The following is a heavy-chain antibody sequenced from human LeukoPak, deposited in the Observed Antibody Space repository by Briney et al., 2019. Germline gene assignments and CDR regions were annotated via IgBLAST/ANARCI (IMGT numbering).Heavy chain of an antibody. CDR1: GYTFTSYD. V-gene: IGHV1-8*01. CDR2: MNPNSGNT. J-gene: IGHJ6*03. Sequence: GASVTVSCKASGYTFTSYDINWVRQAAGQGLEWMGWMNPNSGNTVYAQKFQGRVTMTRNTSISTAYMELSSLRSEDTAVYYCARGWSDYDILTGYYKPLRYYYMDVWGKGTTVTISS. D-gene: IGHD3-9*01. CDR3: ARGWSDYDILTGYYKPLRYYYMDV.